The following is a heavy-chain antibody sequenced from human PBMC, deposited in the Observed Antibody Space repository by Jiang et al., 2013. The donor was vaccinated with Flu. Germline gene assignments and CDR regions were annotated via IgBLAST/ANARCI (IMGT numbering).Heavy chain of an antibody. Sequence: GAEVKKPGESLRISCKGSGYSFTSYWISWVRQMPGKGLEWMGRIDPSDSYTNYSPSFRGHVTISADKSISTAYLQWSSLKASDTAMYYCARPPVPYDDILTGYYPSPNDAFDIWGQGTMVTVSS. D-gene: IGHD3-9*01. V-gene: IGHV5-10-1*01. J-gene: IGHJ3*02. CDR2: IDPSDSYT. CDR1: GYSFTSYW. CDR3: ARPPVPYDDILTGYYPSPNDAFDI.